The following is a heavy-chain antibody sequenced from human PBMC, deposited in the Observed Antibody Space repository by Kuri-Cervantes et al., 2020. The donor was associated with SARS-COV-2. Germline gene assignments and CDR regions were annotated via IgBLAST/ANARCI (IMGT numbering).Heavy chain of an antibody. CDR3: ARALGYCSSTSCSYWDVYYYGMDV. Sequence: ASVKVSCKASGYTFTGYYMHWVRQAPGQGLEWMGWINPNSGGTNYAQKFQGWVTMTRDTSISTAYMELSRLRSDDTAVYYCARALGYCSSTSCSYWDVYYYGMDVWGQGTTVTVSS. CDR2: INPNSGGT. J-gene: IGHJ6*02. D-gene: IGHD2-2*01. V-gene: IGHV1-2*04. CDR1: GYTFTGYY.